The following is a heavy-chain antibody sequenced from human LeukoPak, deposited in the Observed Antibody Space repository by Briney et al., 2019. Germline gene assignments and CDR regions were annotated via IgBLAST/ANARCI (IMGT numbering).Heavy chain of an antibody. D-gene: IGHD3-10*01. V-gene: IGHV4-59*08. CDR2: IYYSGST. Sequence: PSETLFLTCTVSGGSISTYYWSWIRQPPGKGLEWIGYIYYSGSTNYNPSLKSRVTISLDTSKKQFSLNLYSVTAADTAVYYCVRQRLLWFGESNSGFDYWGQGTLVTVSS. CDR1: GGSISTYY. J-gene: IGHJ4*02. CDR3: VRQRLLWFGESNSGFDY.